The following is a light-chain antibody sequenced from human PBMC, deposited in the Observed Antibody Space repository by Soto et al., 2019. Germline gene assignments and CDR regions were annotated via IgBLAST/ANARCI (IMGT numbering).Light chain of an antibody. Sequence: EIVMTQSPATLSVSPGERATLSCRASQSVGSNLAWYQQKPGQAPRLLIYGASTRATGIPARFSGSGSGTEFTLTISSLQSEDFAVYYCQQSHTWPPLFGQGTKLEIK. J-gene: IGKJ2*01. CDR3: QQSHTWPPL. V-gene: IGKV3-15*01. CDR2: GAS. CDR1: QSVGSN.